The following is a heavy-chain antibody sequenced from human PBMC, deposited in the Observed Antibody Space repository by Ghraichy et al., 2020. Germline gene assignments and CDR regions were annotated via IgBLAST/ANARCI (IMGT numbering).Heavy chain of an antibody. V-gene: IGHV3-30*18. CDR1: GFTFSSYG. D-gene: IGHD2-21*02. CDR3: AKTAVVTAALPYYYYYGMDV. CDR2: ISYDGSNK. Sequence: GGSLRLSCAASGFTFSSYGMHWVRQASGKGLEWVAVISYDGSNKYYADSVKGRFTISRDNSKNTLYLQMNSLRAEDTAVYYCAKTAVVTAALPYYYYYGMDVWGQGTTVTVSS. J-gene: IGHJ6*02.